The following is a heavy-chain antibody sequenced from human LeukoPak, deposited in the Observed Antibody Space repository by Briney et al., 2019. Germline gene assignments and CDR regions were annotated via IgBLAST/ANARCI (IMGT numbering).Heavy chain of an antibody. CDR2: IYPGDSDT. V-gene: IGHV5-51*01. D-gene: IGHD3-10*01. J-gene: IGHJ5*02. Sequence: GASLQISCKGSGYRFTSYWIGGVRQLPGKGLEWMGIIYPGDSDTRYSPSFQGQVTISADKSICTAYLQWSSLKASDTAMYYCARSNRGSYYRWFDPWGQGTLVTVSS. CDR1: GYRFTSYW. CDR3: ARSNRGSYYRWFDP.